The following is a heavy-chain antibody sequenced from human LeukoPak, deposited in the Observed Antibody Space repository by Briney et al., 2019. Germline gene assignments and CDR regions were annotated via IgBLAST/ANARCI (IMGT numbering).Heavy chain of an antibody. V-gene: IGHV1-18*01. D-gene: IGHD2/OR15-2a*01. CDR3: ARGPLYGPSAY. J-gene: IGHJ4*02. Sequence: GASVKVSCKASGYTFTTYDISWVRQAPGQGLEWMGWISSYNGNTNYAQNLQGRVTMTTDTSTSTAYMELRSLRFDDTAVYYCARGPLYGPSAYWGQGTLVTVSS. CDR2: ISSYNGNT. CDR1: GYTFTTYD.